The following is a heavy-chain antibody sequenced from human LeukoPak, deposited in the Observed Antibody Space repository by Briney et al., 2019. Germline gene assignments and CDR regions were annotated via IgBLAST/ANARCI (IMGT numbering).Heavy chain of an antibody. V-gene: IGHV1-69*04. Sequence: ASVKVSCKASGGTFSSYAISWVRQAPGQGLEWMGRIIPILGIANYAQKFQGRVTITADKSTSTAYMELSSLRSEDTAVYYCARRYSGYDRTVSNDYWGQGTLVTVSS. CDR1: GGTFSSYA. CDR2: IIPILGIA. CDR3: ARRYSGYDRTVSNDY. D-gene: IGHD5-12*01. J-gene: IGHJ4*02.